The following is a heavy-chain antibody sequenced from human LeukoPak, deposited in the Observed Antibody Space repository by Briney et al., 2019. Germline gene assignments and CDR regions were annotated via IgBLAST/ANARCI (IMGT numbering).Heavy chain of an antibody. CDR1: GFTFSSYS. V-gene: IGHV3-21*01. J-gene: IGHJ6*03. Sequence: GGSLRLSCAASGFTFSSYSMNWVRQAPGKGLEWVSSISSSSSYIYYADSVKGRFTISRDNAKNSLYLQMNSLRAEDTAVYYCAREGIAAAGYYYYMDVWGKGTTVTISS. CDR3: AREGIAAAGYYYYMDV. CDR2: ISSSSSYI. D-gene: IGHD6-13*01.